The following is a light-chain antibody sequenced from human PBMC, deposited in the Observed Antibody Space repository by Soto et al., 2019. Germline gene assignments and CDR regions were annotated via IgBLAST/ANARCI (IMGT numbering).Light chain of an antibody. Sequence: QSVLTQPASVSGSPGQSITISCPGTSSDVGGYNYVSWYQQHPGKAPKLMIYDVGNRPSGVSNRFSGSKSGNTASLTISGLQPEDEADYYCCSYTSSSTRVFGTGTKVTVL. V-gene: IGLV2-14*01. J-gene: IGLJ1*01. CDR3: CSYTSSSTRV. CDR2: DVG. CDR1: SSDVGGYNY.